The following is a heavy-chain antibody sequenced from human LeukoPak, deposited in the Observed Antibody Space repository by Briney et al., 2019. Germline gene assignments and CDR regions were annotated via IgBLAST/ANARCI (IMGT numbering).Heavy chain of an antibody. D-gene: IGHD3-10*01. J-gene: IGHJ5*02. CDR3: ASQVYGSGPFDP. Sequence: GGSLRLSCAASGFIVSDHYMGWVRQAPGKGLDWVSVMYSSGNIHYADSVKGRFTISRDNSKNTLYLQMNSLRAEDTAVYYCASQVYGSGPFDPWGQGTLVTVSS. V-gene: IGHV3-66*04. CDR2: MYSSGNI. CDR1: GFIVSDHY.